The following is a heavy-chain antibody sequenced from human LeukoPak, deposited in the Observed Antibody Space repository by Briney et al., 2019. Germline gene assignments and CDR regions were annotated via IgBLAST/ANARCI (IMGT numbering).Heavy chain of an antibody. Sequence: GGSLRLSCAASGFTFSTYAMHWVRQAPGKGLEWVSGISGSGGSTHYADPVKGRFTISRDNSKNTLYLQMNSLGGEDTAEYYCAKDLPSNIVGASYYFDYWGQGILVTVSS. CDR2: ISGSGGST. D-gene: IGHD1-26*01. V-gene: IGHV3-23*01. CDR3: AKDLPSNIVGASYYFDY. J-gene: IGHJ4*02. CDR1: GFTFSTYA.